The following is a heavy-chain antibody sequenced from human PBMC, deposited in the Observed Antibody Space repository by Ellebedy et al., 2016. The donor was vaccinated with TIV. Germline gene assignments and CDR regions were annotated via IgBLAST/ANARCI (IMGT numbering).Heavy chain of an antibody. J-gene: IGHJ3*02. D-gene: IGHD6-19*01. CDR1: GFTFSDYY. Sequence: GGSLRLSCAASGFTFSDYYMSWIRQAPGKGLEWLSYIGSSGSTTYYADSVKGRITISRDNAKNSLYLEMNSLRAEDTAVYYCARGASGRSASGGSGWFSGFEIWGQGTMVIVSS. V-gene: IGHV3-11*01. CDR2: IGSSGSTT. CDR3: ARGASGRSASGGSGWFSGFEI.